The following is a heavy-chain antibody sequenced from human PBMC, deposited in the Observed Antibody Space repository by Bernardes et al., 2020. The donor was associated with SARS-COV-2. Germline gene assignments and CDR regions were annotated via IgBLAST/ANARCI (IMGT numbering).Heavy chain of an antibody. Sequence: SLRLSCAASGFTFSSYAMSWVRQAPGKGLEWVSAISGSGGSTYYADSVKGRFTISRDNSKNTLYLQMNSLRAEDTAVYYCAKGNDFWSGYYGYWGQGTLVTVSS. V-gene: IGHV3-23*01. D-gene: IGHD3-3*01. J-gene: IGHJ4*02. CDR2: ISGSGGST. CDR3: AKGNDFWSGYYGY. CDR1: GFTFSSYA.